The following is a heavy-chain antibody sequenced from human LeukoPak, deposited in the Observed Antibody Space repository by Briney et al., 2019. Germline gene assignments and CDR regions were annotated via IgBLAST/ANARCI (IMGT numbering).Heavy chain of an antibody. J-gene: IGHJ4*01. CDR2: ISRRSSKI. CDR1: GFTFSSYH. Sequence: PGGSLTLSCAASGFTFSSYHMPWARHPPGKGLEGVAYISRRSSKIYYADSVKGLLTISRDNDKNSLSMPMNSLRDEAPAVHYCARDXGGTRXFDYWGXGTLVTVS. V-gene: IGHV3-48*02. D-gene: IGHD3-16*01. CDR3: ARDXGGTRXFDY.